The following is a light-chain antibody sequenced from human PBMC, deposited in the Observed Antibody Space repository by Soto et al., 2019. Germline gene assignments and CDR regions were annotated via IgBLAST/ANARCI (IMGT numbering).Light chain of an antibody. CDR3: QQYYSSPLT. Sequence: DIVMTQSPDSLAVSLGERATINCKSSQSVLYSSNNKNYLAWYQQKPGQPPKLLIHWASTRESGVPDRFSASGSGTDFTLTISSLQAEDVAVYYCQQYYSSPLTFGQRTKVEIK. V-gene: IGKV4-1*01. CDR2: WAS. CDR1: QSVLYSSNNKNY. J-gene: IGKJ1*01.